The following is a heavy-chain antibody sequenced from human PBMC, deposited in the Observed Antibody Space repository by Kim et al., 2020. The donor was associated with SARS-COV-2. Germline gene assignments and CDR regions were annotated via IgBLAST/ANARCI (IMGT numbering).Heavy chain of an antibody. J-gene: IGHJ4*02. V-gene: IGHV3-21*01. CDR3: ARDLYAAGSLDY. CDR2: VSSSGNYI. Sequence: GGSLRLSCATSGFTFTTYNLHWVRQAPGKGLEWVSSVSSSGNYIYYGDSFKGRFTISRDNAKSSLYLQKNNLGADDTALYFWARDLYAAGSLDYWGQGTL. D-gene: IGHD3-16*01. CDR1: GFTFTTYN.